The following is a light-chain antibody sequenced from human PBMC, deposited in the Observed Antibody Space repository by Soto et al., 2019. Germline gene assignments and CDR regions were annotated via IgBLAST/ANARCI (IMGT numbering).Light chain of an antibody. J-gene: IGKJ2*01. V-gene: IGKV3-20*01. CDR2: GAS. Sequence: EIVLTQSPGTLSLSPGERATLSCRASQSVSSSYLAWYQQKPGQAPRLLIYGASSRATGIPDRFSGSGSGTDFHLPISRLEPEDFAVYYCQQYGSSPPYTFGQGTKLEIK. CDR1: QSVSSSY. CDR3: QQYGSSPPYT.